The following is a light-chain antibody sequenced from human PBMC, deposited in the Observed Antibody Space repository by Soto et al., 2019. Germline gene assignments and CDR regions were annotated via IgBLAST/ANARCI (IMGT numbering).Light chain of an antibody. CDR2: DVS. V-gene: IGLV2-14*01. CDR1: SRDVGGYNY. J-gene: IGLJ1*01. CDR3: CSYTTSNTRQIV. Sequence: QPASVSGSPGQSITISCTGTSRDVGGYNYVSWYQQHPGKAPKFMIYDVSNRPSGASNRFSGSKSGNTASLTISGLQAEDEADYYCCSYTTSNTRQIVFGTGTKVTVL.